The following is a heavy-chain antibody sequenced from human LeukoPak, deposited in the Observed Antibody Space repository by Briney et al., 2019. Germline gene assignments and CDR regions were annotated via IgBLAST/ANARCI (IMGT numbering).Heavy chain of an antibody. Sequence: GGSLRLSCAASGFTFSSYAMRWVRQAPGKGLEYVSAISSNGGSTYYANSVKGRFTISRDNSKTTLYFQMGSLRAEDLAVYYCARGVRGYSLGPDYWGQGTLVTVSS. CDR1: GFTFSSYA. V-gene: IGHV3-64*01. CDR3: ARGVRGYSLGPDY. J-gene: IGHJ4*02. D-gene: IGHD5-18*01. CDR2: ISSNGGST.